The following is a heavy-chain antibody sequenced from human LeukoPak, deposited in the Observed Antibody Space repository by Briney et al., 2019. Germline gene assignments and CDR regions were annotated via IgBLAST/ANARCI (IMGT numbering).Heavy chain of an antibody. CDR2: ISERSSYI. CDR1: GFTFRSYS. V-gene: IGHV3-21*01. Sequence: GGSLRLSCAASGFTFRSYSVNWVRQAPGKGLEWVSSISERSSYIYYADSMKGRFTISRDNAKNSLYLQMNSLRAEDTAVYYCARSTRRQNDAFDIWGQGQWSPSLQ. J-gene: IGHJ3*02. CDR3: ARSTRRQNDAFDI.